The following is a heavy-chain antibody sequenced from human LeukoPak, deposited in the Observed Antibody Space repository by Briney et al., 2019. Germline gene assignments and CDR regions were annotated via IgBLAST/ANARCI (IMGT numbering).Heavy chain of an antibody. CDR1: GGTFSSYA. Sequence: ASVKVSCKASGGTFSSYAISWVRQAPGQGLEWMGGIIPIFGTANYAQKFQGRVTITTDESTSTAYMELSSLRSEDTAVYYCALGYCGSTSCPGVLFDYRGQGTLVTVSS. D-gene: IGHD2-2*01. V-gene: IGHV1-69*05. CDR3: ALGYCGSTSCPGVLFDY. CDR2: IIPIFGTA. J-gene: IGHJ4*01.